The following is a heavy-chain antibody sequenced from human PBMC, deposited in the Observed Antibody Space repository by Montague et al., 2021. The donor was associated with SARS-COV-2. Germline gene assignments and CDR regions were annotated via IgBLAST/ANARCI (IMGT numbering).Heavy chain of an antibody. D-gene: IGHD3-22*01. V-gene: IGHV3-23*01. CDR2: ISGSGGST. CDR3: AKDITMIVVVPPPGY. CDR1: GFTFSSYA. Sequence: SLRLSCAASGFTFSSYAMSRVRQAPGKGLEWVSAISGSGGSTYYADSVKGRFTISRDNSKNTLYLQMNSLRAEDTAVYYCAKDITMIVVVPPPGYWGQGTLVTVSS. J-gene: IGHJ4*02.